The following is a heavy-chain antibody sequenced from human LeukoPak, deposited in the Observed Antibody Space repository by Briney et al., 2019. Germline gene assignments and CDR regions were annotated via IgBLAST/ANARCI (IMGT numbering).Heavy chain of an antibody. CDR1: GFTFRDAW. V-gene: IGHV3-15*01. D-gene: IGHD6-13*01. CDR3: TADLIGNSRGIDY. J-gene: IGHJ4*02. CDR2: IKGRSSGGTT. Sequence: GGSLRLSCAASGFTFRDAWMGWVRQAPGKGLEWVGLIKGRSSGGTTDYGARVKGRFTISRDDSKNTLYLQMDSLVTEDTAVFYCTADLIGNSRGIDYWGQGTLVTVSS.